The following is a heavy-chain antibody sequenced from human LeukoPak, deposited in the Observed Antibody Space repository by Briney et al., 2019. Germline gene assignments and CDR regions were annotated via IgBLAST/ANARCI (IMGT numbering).Heavy chain of an antibody. CDR2: IYYSGST. V-gene: IGHV4-39*01. CDR3: ARHGSPWYYFDF. J-gene: IGHJ4*02. D-gene: IGHD2-15*01. CDR1: GGSISSTSYY. Sequence: SETLSLTCTVSGGSISSTSYYWGWIRQPPGKGLEGIGSIYYSGSTYYNPSPKSRVTISVDTSKKQFSLKLRSVTAADTAVYYCARHGSPWYYFDFWGQGTLVTVSS.